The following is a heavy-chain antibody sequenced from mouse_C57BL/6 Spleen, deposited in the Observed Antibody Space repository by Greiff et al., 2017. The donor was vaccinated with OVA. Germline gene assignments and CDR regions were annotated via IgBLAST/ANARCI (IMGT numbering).Heavy chain of an antibody. V-gene: IGHV1-26*01. Sequence: VQLQQSGPELVKPGASVKISCKASGYTFTDYYMNWVKQSHGKSLEWIGDINPNNGGTSYNQKFKGKATLTVDKSSSTAYMELRSLTSEDSAVYYCARAYGYDYAMDYWGQGTSVTVSS. CDR1: GYTFTDYY. CDR3: ARAYGYDYAMDY. J-gene: IGHJ4*01. D-gene: IGHD2-2*01. CDR2: INPNNGGT.